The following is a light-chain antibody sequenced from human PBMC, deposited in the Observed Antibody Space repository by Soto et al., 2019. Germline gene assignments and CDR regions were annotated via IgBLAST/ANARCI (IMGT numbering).Light chain of an antibody. CDR3: RSYTSSSIR. CDR1: SSDVGDSNY. CDR2: DVS. J-gene: IGLJ1*01. V-gene: IGLV2-14*01. Sequence: VPSNSASVSHFHRQSIRFSCTETSSDVGDSNYVSWDQQHPGKAPKLMIYDVSYRPSGVSNRSSGSKSGNTASLTISGLQAEDEADYYCRSYTSSSIRFGTGTKVTVL.